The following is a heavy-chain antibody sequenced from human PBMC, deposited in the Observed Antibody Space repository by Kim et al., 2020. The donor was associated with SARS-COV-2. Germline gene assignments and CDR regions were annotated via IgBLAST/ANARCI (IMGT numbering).Heavy chain of an antibody. CDR2: INAGNGNT. CDR3: ARPYYDFWSGYYGPFDD. CDR1: GYTFTSYA. D-gene: IGHD3-3*01. J-gene: IGHJ4*02. Sequence: ASVKVSCKASGYTFTSYAMHWVRQAPGQRLEWMGWINAGNGNTKYSQKFQGRVTITRDTSASTAYMELSSLRSEDTAVYYCARPYYDFWSGYYGPFDDWGQGTLVTVSS. V-gene: IGHV1-3*01.